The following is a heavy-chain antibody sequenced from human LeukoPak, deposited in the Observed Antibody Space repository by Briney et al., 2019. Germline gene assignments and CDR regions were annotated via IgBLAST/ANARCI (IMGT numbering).Heavy chain of an antibody. V-gene: IGHV3-23*01. CDR3: ANRGRGFDP. CDR2: ISGSGGST. Sequence: GGSLRLSCEASRFSFSAYPMGWVRRAPGKGLEWVSAISGSGGSTYYADSVKGRFTISRDNSKNTLYLQMNSLRAEDTAVYYCANRGRGFDPWGQGTLVTVSS. CDR1: RFSFSAYP. J-gene: IGHJ5*02.